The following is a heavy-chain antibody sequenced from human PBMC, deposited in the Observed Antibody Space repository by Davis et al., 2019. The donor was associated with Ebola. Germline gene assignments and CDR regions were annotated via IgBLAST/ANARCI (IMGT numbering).Heavy chain of an antibody. CDR2: IYFSGTT. CDR1: GGSINNYY. CDR3: ARTPQYTSYGSYFDY. D-gene: IGHD1-26*01. Sequence: SETLSLTCSVSGGSINNYYWSWIRQPPGKGLEWIGYIYFSGTTNYNPSLKSRVTISGDTSKNQFSLNVNSVTAADTAMYYCARTPQYTSYGSYFDYWGQGTLVTVSS. J-gene: IGHJ4*02. V-gene: IGHV4-59*01.